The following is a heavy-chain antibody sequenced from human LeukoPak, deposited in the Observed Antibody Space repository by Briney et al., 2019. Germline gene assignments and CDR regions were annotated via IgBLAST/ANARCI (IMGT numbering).Heavy chain of an antibody. CDR2: ISYDGSNK. V-gene: IGHV3-30*03. CDR3: ARADYDILTGYYENEYYFDY. Sequence: PGGSLRLSCAASGFTFSSYGMHWVRQAPGKGLEWVAVISYDGSNKYYADSVKGRFTISRDNSKNTLYLQMNSLRAEDTAVYYCARADYDILTGYYENEYYFDYWGQGTLVTVSS. CDR1: GFTFSSYG. J-gene: IGHJ4*02. D-gene: IGHD3-9*01.